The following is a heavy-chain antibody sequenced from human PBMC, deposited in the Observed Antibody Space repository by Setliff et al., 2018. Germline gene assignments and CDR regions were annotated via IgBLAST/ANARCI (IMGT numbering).Heavy chain of an antibody. V-gene: IGHV1-2*06. J-gene: IGHJ4*02. D-gene: IGHD4-17*01. CDR1: GYTFTTYY. CDR3: ARDGEYDYGAYVRFDY. Sequence: ASVKVSCKASGYTFTTYYIHWVRQAPGQGLEWMGRINPDSGGTNYAQKFQGRVTMTRDTSITAAYMELSRLSSDDTAVYYCARDGEYDYGAYVRFDYWGQGTLVTVSS. CDR2: INPDSGGT.